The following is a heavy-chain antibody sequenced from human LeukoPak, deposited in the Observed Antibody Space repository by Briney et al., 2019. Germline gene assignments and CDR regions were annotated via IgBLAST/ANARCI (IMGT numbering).Heavy chain of an antibody. V-gene: IGHV4-59*01. D-gene: IGHD1-26*01. CDR2: IYYSGSAA. Sequence: PSETLSLTCSVSGGSLTKYFWSWIRQAPGKGLEWVGYIYYSGSAARYHPSLKSRATISVDTSKNQFSLTLNSVTAGDAAIYYCTRVRESGTSDYWGQGTLVTVSS. J-gene: IGHJ4*02. CDR3: TRVRESGTSDY. CDR1: GGSLTKYF.